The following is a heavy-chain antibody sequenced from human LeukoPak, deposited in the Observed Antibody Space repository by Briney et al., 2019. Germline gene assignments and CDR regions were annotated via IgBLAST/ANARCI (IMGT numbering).Heavy chain of an antibody. Sequence: PGGSLRLSCAASGFTFSSYEMNWVRQAPGKGLEWVSYISSSGSTIYYADSVKGRFTISRDDAKDSLYLQMNSLRAEDTAVYYCARSTGYSSGWYYYWGQGTLVTVSS. V-gene: IGHV3-48*03. J-gene: IGHJ4*02. D-gene: IGHD6-19*01. CDR1: GFTFSSYE. CDR2: ISSSGSTI. CDR3: ARSTGYSSGWYYY.